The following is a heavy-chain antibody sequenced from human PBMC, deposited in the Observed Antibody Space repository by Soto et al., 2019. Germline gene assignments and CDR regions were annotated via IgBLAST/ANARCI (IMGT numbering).Heavy chain of an antibody. Sequence: SETLSLTCTVSGGSISSYYWSWIRQPPGKGLEWIGYIYYSGSTNYNPSLKSRVTISVDTSKNQFSLKLSSVTAADTAVYYCARAYSNYESPWDYYCYVMDVWGQGTTVTVSS. CDR2: IYYSGST. V-gene: IGHV4-59*12. CDR1: GGSISSYY. D-gene: IGHD4-4*01. J-gene: IGHJ6*02. CDR3: ARAYSNYESPWDYYCYVMDV.